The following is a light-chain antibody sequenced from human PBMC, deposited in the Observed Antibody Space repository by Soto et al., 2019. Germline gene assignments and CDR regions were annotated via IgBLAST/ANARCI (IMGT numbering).Light chain of an antibody. CDR1: QSISSR. CDR2: KAS. V-gene: IGKV1-5*03. J-gene: IGKJ1*01. CDR3: KQYNTNRAWT. Sequence: DIQMTQSPSTLSASVGDRVTITCRASQSISSRVAWYQHKPGKGPNILIQKASILVSGVPSRFSGSGFGTAFTLTISSLHPDEFATYSWKQYNTNRAWTFGQGTKVEIK.